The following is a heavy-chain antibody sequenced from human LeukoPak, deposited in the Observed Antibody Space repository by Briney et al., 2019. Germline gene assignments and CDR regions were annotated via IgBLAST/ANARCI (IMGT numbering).Heavy chain of an antibody. J-gene: IGHJ4*02. V-gene: IGHV4-59*01. CDR3: TRAVITFGAAVAKGFDR. Sequence: SETLSLTCTVSGGSFSTYYWSWIRQPPGKGLEWIGYIYYSGSTDYNPSLKSRVTMSLDTSKNQFSLNLSSVTAADTAVYYCTRAVITFGAAVAKGFDRWGQGTLVTVSS. CDR1: GGSFSTYY. CDR2: IYYSGST. D-gene: IGHD3-16*01.